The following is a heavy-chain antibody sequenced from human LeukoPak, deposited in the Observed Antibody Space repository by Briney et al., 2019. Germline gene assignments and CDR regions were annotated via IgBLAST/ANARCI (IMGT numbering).Heavy chain of an antibody. CDR3: ARDKEWELQDGIDY. CDR2: IKQDRSEK. J-gene: IGHJ4*02. Sequence: PRGSLRLSCAASGFTFSSYWMSWVRQAPGKGPEWVANIKQDRSEKYYVDSVKGRFTISRDNAKNSLYLQMNSLRAEDTAVYYCARDKEWELQDGIDYWGQGTLVTVSS. V-gene: IGHV3-7*01. CDR1: GFTFSSYW. D-gene: IGHD1-26*01.